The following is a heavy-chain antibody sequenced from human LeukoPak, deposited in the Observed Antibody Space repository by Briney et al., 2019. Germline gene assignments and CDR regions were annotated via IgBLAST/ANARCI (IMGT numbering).Heavy chain of an antibody. J-gene: IGHJ3*02. CDR2: ISGSGGNT. V-gene: IGHV3-23*01. CDR3: AKAFAQELHDAFDI. CDR1: GFTFSSYA. D-gene: IGHD1-7*01. Sequence: GGSLRLSCAASGFTFSSYAMTWVRQAPGKGLEWVSGISGSGGNTYYTDSVRGRLSISRDNSKNTLYLQMNSLRAEDTAVYYCAKAFAQELHDAFDIWGQGTMVTVSS.